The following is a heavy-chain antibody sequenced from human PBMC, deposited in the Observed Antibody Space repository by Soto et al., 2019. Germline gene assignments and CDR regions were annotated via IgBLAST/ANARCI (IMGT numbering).Heavy chain of an antibody. J-gene: IGHJ4*02. CDR2: IIPMLAIT. CDR3: VRDSPMGSAFSGHDAIDS. Sequence: QVQLVQSGAEVKKPGSSVKVSCKASGGTFSNHIITWVRQAPGQGPEWMGRIIPMLAITNYAQKFQGRVTITADKSTTTACRRVSSLRPEDTAMSYCVRDSPMGSAFSGHDAIDSWDQGALVTVSS. CDR1: GGTFSNHI. V-gene: IGHV1-69*08. D-gene: IGHD5-12*01.